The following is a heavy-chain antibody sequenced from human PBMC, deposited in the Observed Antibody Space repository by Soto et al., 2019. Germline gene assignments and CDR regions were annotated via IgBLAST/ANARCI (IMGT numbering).Heavy chain of an antibody. Sequence: QLQLVESGGGVVQPGRSLRLSCAASGFIFSNFGMHWVRQAPGKGLEWVAVIWYDGSYKYYGDSVKGRFTISRDDSKNTFYLQMSSLRAEDTAVYYCVKDVNPGIYYFDYWGQGTLVTVSS. CDR1: GFIFSNFG. CDR2: IWYDGSYK. CDR3: VKDVNPGIYYFDY. J-gene: IGHJ4*02. D-gene: IGHD3-3*02. V-gene: IGHV3-33*06.